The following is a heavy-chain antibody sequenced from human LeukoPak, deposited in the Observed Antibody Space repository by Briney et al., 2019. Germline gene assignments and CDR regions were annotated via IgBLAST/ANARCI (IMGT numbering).Heavy chain of an antibody. CDR2: ISYDGSNK. D-gene: IGHD1-1*01. J-gene: IGHJ4*02. CDR1: GFTFSSYA. V-gene: IGHV3-30-3*01. CDR3: ARGPYRDRYNDPLDY. Sequence: GGSLRLSCAASGFTFSSYAMHWVRQAPGKGLEWVAVISYDGSNKYYADSVKGRFTISRDNSKNTLYLQMNSLRAEDTAVYYCARGPYRDRYNDPLDYWGQGTLVTASS.